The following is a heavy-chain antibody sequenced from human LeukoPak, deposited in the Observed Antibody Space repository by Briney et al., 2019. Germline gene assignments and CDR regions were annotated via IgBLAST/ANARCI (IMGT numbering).Heavy chain of an antibody. CDR1: GYSFNSYW. Sequence: GESLEISCKGSGYSFNSYWIGWVRQMPGKGLEWMGMIYPGDSDTRYSPSFQGQVTISADKSTSTASLQWSSLKASNTAMYYCARRLCSGGSCYYFDYWGQGTRVTVSS. CDR3: ARRLCSGGSCYYFDY. V-gene: IGHV5-51*01. CDR2: IYPGDSDT. J-gene: IGHJ4*02. D-gene: IGHD2-15*01.